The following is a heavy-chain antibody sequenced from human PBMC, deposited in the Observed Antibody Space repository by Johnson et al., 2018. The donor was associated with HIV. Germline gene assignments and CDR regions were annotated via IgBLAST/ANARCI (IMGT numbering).Heavy chain of an antibody. CDR1: GFSFSEYS. CDR2: ISYDGSDK. V-gene: IGHV3-30*04. CDR3: ARDTPGGQSWFRENKYAFDI. Sequence: QVQLVESGGGVVQPGRSLRLSCEASGFSFSEYSVNWVRQAPAKGLEWVAVISYDGSDKDYADSVKGRFTISRDSSKNTLYLQMNSLIIEDTAVYYCARDTPGGQSWFRENKYAFDIWGQGTMVTVSS. J-gene: IGHJ3*02. D-gene: IGHD3-10*01.